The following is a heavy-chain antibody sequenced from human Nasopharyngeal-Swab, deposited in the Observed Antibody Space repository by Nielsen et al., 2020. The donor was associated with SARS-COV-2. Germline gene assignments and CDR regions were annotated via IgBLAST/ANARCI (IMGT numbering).Heavy chain of an antibody. D-gene: IGHD2-8*01. CDR1: GFTFSSYA. J-gene: IGHJ6*02. CDR3: AKDGNARNYYYGMDV. Sequence: GESLKISCVASGFTFSSYAMSWVRQAPGKGLEWVSAISGSGGSTYYADSVKGRFTISRDNSKNTLYLQMNSLRAEDTAVYYCAKDGNARNYYYGMDVWGQGTTVTVSS. V-gene: IGHV3-23*01. CDR2: ISGSGGST.